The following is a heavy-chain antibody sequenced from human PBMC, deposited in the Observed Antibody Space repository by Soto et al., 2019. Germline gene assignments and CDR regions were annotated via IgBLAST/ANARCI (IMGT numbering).Heavy chain of an antibody. V-gene: IGHV3-30*18. J-gene: IGHJ6*02. Sequence: PGGSLRLSCAASGFTFSSYGMHWVRQAPGKGLEWVAVISYDGSNKYYADSVKGRFTISRDNSKNTLYLQMNSLRAEDTAVYYCAKEEAYYDFWSGYLGGYYYYYGMDVWGQGTTVTVSS. CDR1: GFTFSSYG. D-gene: IGHD3-3*01. CDR2: ISYDGSNK. CDR3: AKEEAYYDFWSGYLGGYYYYYGMDV.